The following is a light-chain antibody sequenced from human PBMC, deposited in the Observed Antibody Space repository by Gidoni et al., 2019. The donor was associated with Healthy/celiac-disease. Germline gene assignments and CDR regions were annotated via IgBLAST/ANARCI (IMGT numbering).Light chain of an antibody. CDR3: AAWDDSLNGLWV. Sequence: QSGRTTPPSASGTPGQRVTISCSGSSSNIGSNTVNWYQQLPGTAPKLLIYSNNQRPSVVPDRFSGSQSCTSASLAISGLQSEDEADYYCAAWDDSLNGLWVFGGGTKLTVL. V-gene: IGLV1-44*01. CDR2: SNN. CDR1: SSNIGSNT. J-gene: IGLJ3*02.